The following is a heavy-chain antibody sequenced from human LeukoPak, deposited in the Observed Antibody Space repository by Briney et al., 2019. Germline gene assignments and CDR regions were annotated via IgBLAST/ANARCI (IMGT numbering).Heavy chain of an antibody. CDR1: GFTFSSYA. CDR3: ALSLLRYFDWFY. J-gene: IGHJ4*02. V-gene: IGHV3-23*01. CDR2: ISGSGGST. D-gene: IGHD3-9*01. Sequence: GGSLRLSCAASGFTFSSYAMSWVRQAPGKGLEWVSAISGSGGSTYYADSVKGRFTISRDNSKNTLYLQMNSLRAEDTAVYYCALSLLRYFDWFYWGQGTLVTVSS.